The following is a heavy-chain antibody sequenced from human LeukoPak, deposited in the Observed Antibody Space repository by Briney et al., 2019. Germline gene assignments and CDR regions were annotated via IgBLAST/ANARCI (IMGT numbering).Heavy chain of an antibody. CDR1: GFTFSSYG. J-gene: IGHJ4*02. Sequence: PGRSLRLSCAASGFTFSSYGMHWVRQAPGKGLEWVAVISYDGSNKYYGDSVKGRFTISRDNSKNTLYLEMNSLRVEDTAVYYCARCPSTENFDYWGQGTLVTVSS. CDR2: ISYDGSNK. V-gene: IGHV3-30*03. CDR3: ARCPSTENFDY. D-gene: IGHD2-2*01.